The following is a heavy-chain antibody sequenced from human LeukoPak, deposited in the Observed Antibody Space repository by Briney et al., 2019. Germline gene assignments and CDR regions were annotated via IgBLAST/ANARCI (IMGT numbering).Heavy chain of an antibody. V-gene: IGHV3-11*01. CDR1: GFTFSDYY. CDR2: ISSSGSTI. Sequence: GGSLRLSCAASGFTFSDYYMSWIRQAPGKGPERVSYISSSGSTIYYADSVKGRFTISRDNAKNSLYLQMNSLRAEDTAVYYCAREGDYGDYRFDYLGQGTLVTVSS. D-gene: IGHD4-17*01. CDR3: AREGDYGDYRFDY. J-gene: IGHJ4*02.